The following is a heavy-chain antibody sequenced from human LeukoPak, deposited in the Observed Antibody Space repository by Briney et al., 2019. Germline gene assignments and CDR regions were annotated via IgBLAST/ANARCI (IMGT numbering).Heavy chain of an antibody. CDR2: IEQEGSER. V-gene: IGHV3-7*05. CDR1: GFTFSSYS. J-gene: IGHJ4*02. Sequence: GGSLRLSCAASGFTFSSYSMSWVRQAPGKGLEWVANIEQEGSERNYVDSVKGRFTISRDNAKNSLYLQMNSLRAEDTAVYYCARRGRIFGVVIIGYFDYWGQGTLVTVSS. D-gene: IGHD3-3*01. CDR3: ARRGRIFGVVIIGYFDY.